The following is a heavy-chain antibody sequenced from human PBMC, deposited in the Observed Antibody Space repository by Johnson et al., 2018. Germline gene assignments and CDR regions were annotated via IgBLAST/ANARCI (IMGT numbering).Heavy chain of an antibody. CDR2: IGEDGSEK. Sequence: VQLVQSGGGLVQPGGSLRLSCVASEFTFASSWMSWVRQAPGKGLEWVANIGEDGSEKRYADYLKGRFTISRANAKNSLYLQMNSLSAEDTGVYYCVRDRRGKDLWGQGTLVTVSS. V-gene: IGHV3-7*01. J-gene: IGHJ5*02. CDR1: EFTFASSW. CDR3: VRDRRGKDL. D-gene: IGHD4-23*01.